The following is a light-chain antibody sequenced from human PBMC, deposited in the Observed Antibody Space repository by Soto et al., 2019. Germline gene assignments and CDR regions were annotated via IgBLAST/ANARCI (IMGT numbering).Light chain of an antibody. CDR3: ISYTSDDVRYV. CDR1: NSDVGIYDF. Sequence: QSALTQPASVSGTPGQSITISCTGSNSDVGIYDFVSWYQHPPGRAPQLIVSEVSPRPSGVSNRFSGSKSGNTASLTISGLQSEDEADYYCISYTSDDVRYVFGTGTKLTVL. J-gene: IGLJ1*01. CDR2: EVS. V-gene: IGLV2-14*01.